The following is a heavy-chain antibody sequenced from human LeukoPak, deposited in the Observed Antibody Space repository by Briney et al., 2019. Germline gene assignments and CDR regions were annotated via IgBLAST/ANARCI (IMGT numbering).Heavy chain of an antibody. CDR3: ERMVTSWFDY. CDR1: GFTFRSYT. D-gene: IGHD2-21*02. V-gene: IGHV3-30*04. CDR2: ISFDGSKK. J-gene: IGHJ4*02. Sequence: PGRSLRLSCVASGFTFRSYTMHWVRQAPGKGLQCVTFISFDGSKKYYADSVKGRFTISRDNAKNTLYLQMNSLRAEDTAIYYCERMVTSWFDYWGQGTLVTVSS.